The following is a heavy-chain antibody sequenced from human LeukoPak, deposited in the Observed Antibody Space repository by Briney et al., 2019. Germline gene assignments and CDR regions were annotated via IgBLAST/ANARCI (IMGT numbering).Heavy chain of an antibody. CDR2: INPNSGGT. V-gene: IGHV1-2*02. D-gene: IGHD4-17*01. CDR1: GYTFTGYY. J-gene: IGHJ4*02. Sequence: ASVKVSCKASGYTFTGYYMHWVRQAPGQGLEWMVWINPNSGGTNYAQEFQGRVTMTRDTSISTAYMELSRLRSDDTAVYYCAREENYGDYLYYFDYWGQGTLVTVSS. CDR3: AREENYGDYLYYFDY.